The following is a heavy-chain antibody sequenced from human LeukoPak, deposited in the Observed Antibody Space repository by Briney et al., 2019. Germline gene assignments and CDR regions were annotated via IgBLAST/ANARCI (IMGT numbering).Heavy chain of an antibody. CDR1: GGSLSNRGGFY. CDR2: ISYRGST. V-gene: IGHV4-31*02. D-gene: IGHD2-15*01. CDR3: ARISQSSGGFYY. Sequence: TPSLTCTFSGGSLSNRGGFYWSWIRQHPGGGPGWIGFISYRGSTYYNPSLKSRVSMSVDTSRSQFSLRLTSVTDEDTAVYYCARISQSSGGFYYWGQGTLVTVSS. J-gene: IGHJ4*02.